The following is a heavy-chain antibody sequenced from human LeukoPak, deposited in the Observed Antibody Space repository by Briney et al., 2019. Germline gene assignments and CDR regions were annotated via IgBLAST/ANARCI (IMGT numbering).Heavy chain of an antibody. CDR3: ARDSWSGYYDFWSGYYKAYYGMDV. V-gene: IGHV1-18*01. Sequence: GASVKVSCKASGYTFTSYGISWVRQAPGQGLEWMGWISAYNGNTNYAQKLQGRVTMTTDTSTSTAYTELRSLRSDDTAVYYCARDSWSGYYDFWSGYYKAYYGMDVWGQGTTVTVSS. CDR1: GYTFTSYG. J-gene: IGHJ6*02. D-gene: IGHD3-3*01. CDR2: ISAYNGNT.